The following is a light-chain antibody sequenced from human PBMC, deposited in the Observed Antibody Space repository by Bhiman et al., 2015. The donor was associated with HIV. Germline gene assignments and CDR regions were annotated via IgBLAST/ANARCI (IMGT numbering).Light chain of an antibody. J-gene: IGLJ3*02. CDR2: YDS. V-gene: IGLV3-21*04. Sequence: SYVLTQPPSVSVAPGKTARITCGGNNVESKSVHWYQQKPGQAPVVVIYYDSDRPSGVPDRFSGSKSGTSASLAISGLRSEDEADYYCAAWDDSLSGFWVFGGGTKLTVL. CDR1: NVESKS. CDR3: AAWDDSLSGFWV.